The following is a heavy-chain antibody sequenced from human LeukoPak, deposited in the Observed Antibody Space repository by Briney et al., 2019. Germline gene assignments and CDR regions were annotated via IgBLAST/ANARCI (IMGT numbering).Heavy chain of an antibody. CDR3: AKSRVGDRATFDY. J-gene: IGHJ4*02. CDR2: FSGSGGST. Sequence: GGSLRLSCAASGFTFSSYAMGGVRQAPGKGLEWVSTFSGSGGSTYYADSVKGRFTISRDNSKNTLYLQMNSLRAEDTAVYYCAKSRVGDRATFDYWGQGTLVTVSS. CDR1: GFTFSSYA. D-gene: IGHD1-26*01. V-gene: IGHV3-23*01.